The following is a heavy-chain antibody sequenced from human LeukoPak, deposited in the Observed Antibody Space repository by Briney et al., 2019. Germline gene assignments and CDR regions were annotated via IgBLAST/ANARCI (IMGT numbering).Heavy chain of an antibody. J-gene: IGHJ4*02. CDR3: ARGDSYGTYFDY. Sequence: GGSLRLSCAASGFTFSSYVMSWVRQAPGKGLEWVSAISGSGASTYYADSVKGRFTISRDNSKNTLYLQMYSLRAEDTAVYYCARGDSYGTYFDYWGQGTLVTVSS. CDR1: GFTFSSYV. D-gene: IGHD5-18*01. CDR2: ISGSGAST. V-gene: IGHV3-23*01.